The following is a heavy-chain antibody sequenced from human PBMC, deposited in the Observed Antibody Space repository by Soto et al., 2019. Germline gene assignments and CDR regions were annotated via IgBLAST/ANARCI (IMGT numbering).Heavy chain of an antibody. CDR2: ISYDGNNK. V-gene: IGHV3-30-3*01. Sequence: GGSLRLSCAASGFTFSSYAMHWVRQAPGKGQEWVAVISYDGNNKYYADSVKGRFTISRDNSKNTLYLQMNSLRAEDTAVYYCARDPDLGYCSGGSCFNWFDPWGQGTLVTVSS. D-gene: IGHD2-15*01. CDR3: ARDPDLGYCSGGSCFNWFDP. CDR1: GFTFSSYA. J-gene: IGHJ5*02.